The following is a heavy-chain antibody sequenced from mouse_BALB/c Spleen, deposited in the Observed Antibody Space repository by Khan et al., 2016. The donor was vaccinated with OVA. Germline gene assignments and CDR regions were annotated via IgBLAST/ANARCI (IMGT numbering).Heavy chain of an antibody. CDR2: IAPGSGSA. Sequence: DLVKPGASVKLSCKASGYTFTSYWINWIKQRPGQGLEWIGRIAPGSGSAYYSAMFKGKATLTVDTSSSTAYIQLSSLSSEDSAVYFFARENYYGSSRYAMDYWGQGTSVTVSS. V-gene: IGHV1S41*01. CDR1: GYTFTSYW. J-gene: IGHJ4*01. CDR3: ARENYYGSSRYAMDY. D-gene: IGHD1-1*01.